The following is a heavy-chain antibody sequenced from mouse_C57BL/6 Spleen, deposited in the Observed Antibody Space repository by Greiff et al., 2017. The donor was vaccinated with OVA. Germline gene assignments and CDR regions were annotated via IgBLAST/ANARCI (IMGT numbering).Heavy chain of an antibody. CDR2: IIPGSGGT. CDR3: ARMGIYYGNYYAMDY. CDR1: GYAFTNYL. V-gene: IGHV1-54*01. Sequence: QVQLQQSGAELVRPGTSVKVSCKASGYAFTNYLIAWVKQRPGQGLEWIGVIIPGSGGTNYNEKFKGKATLTAYNSSSIAYMQLSSLTSEDAAVYFCARMGIYYGNYYAMDYWGQGTSVTVTS. J-gene: IGHJ4*01. D-gene: IGHD2-1*01.